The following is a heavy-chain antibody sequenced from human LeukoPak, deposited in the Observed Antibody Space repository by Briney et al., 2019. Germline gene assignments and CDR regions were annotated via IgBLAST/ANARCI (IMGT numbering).Heavy chain of an antibody. Sequence: PGGSLRLSCAASGFTFSNYWMSWVRQAPGKGLEWVSGINWNGDSTGYADSVKGRFTISRDNAKNSLYLQMNSLRAEDTALYYCAREPTTYNYYMDVWGKGTTVTVSS. CDR2: INWNGDST. J-gene: IGHJ6*03. CDR3: AREPTTYNYYMDV. CDR1: GFTFSNYW. D-gene: IGHD1-26*01. V-gene: IGHV3-20*04.